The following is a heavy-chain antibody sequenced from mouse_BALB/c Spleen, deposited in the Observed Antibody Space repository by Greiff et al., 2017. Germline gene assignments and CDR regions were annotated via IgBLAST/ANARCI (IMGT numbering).Heavy chain of an antibody. D-gene: IGHD1-2*01. Sequence: EVKLMESGGGLVKPGGSLKLSCAASGFAFSSYDMSWVRQTPEKRLEWVAYISSGGGSTYYPDTVKGRFTISRDNAKNTLYLQMSSLKSEDTAMYYCASFITTAGAYWGQGTLVTVSA. CDR3: ASFITTAGAY. CDR2: ISSGGGST. V-gene: IGHV5-12-1*01. CDR1: GFAFSSYD. J-gene: IGHJ3*01.